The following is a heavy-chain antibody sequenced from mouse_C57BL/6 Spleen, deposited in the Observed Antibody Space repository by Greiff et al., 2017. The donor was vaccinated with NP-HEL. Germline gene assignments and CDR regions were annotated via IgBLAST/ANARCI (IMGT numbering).Heavy chain of an antibody. CDR2: IDPSDSET. Sequence: QVQLQQPGAELVRPGSSVKLSCKASGYTFTSYWMHWVKQRPIQGLEWIGNIDPSDSETHYNQKFKDKATLTVDKSSSTAYMQLSSLTSEDSAVYYCARWSNPYYYAMDYWGQGTSVTVSS. D-gene: IGHD2-5*01. J-gene: IGHJ4*01. CDR3: ARWSNPYYYAMDY. V-gene: IGHV1-52*01. CDR1: GYTFTSYW.